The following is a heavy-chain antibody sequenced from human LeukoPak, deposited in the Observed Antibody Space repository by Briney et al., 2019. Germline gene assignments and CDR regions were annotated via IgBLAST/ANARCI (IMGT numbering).Heavy chain of an antibody. J-gene: IGHJ4*02. D-gene: IGHD4-11*01. Sequence: SETLSLTCTVSGASISSSNYYWAWIRQPPGKGLEWIGNIYYSGTTSYNPSLKRRVTISVDTSKSQFSLKLSSVTAADTAVYYCARHVYSDYDFDYWGQGTLVTVSS. CDR1: GASISSSNYY. CDR2: IYYSGTT. CDR3: ARHVYSDYDFDY. V-gene: IGHV4-39*01.